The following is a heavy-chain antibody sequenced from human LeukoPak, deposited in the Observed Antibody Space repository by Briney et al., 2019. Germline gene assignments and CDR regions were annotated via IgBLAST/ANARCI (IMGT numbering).Heavy chain of an antibody. V-gene: IGHV3-74*01. CDR1: GFTFSSYW. CDR2: IKTDGTSS. CDR3: ARAAGDCSGGSCYPGEFDY. J-gene: IGHJ4*02. D-gene: IGHD2-15*01. Sequence: PGGSLRLSCAASGFTFSSYWMHWVRQAPGKGLVWVSRIKTDGTSSNYADSVKGRFTISRDNAKNSLSLLMNSLRAEDTAVYYCARAAGDCSGGSCYPGEFDYWGQGTLVTVSS.